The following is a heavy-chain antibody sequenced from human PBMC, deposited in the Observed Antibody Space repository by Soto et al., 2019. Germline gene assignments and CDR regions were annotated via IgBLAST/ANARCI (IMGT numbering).Heavy chain of an antibody. CDR3: APGRGGGGY. D-gene: IGHD3-10*01. CDR1: GFTVSNNY. J-gene: IGHJ4*02. V-gene: IGHV3-53*01. CDR2: IYSGGYT. Sequence: EVQLVESGGGLIQPGGSLRLSCAVSGFTVSNNYMSWVRQAPGKGLEGVSVIYSGGYTAYGDSVKGRFTISRDNSKNTLFLQKKSRRAAATALYSCAPGRGGGGYWGQGTLVTVSS.